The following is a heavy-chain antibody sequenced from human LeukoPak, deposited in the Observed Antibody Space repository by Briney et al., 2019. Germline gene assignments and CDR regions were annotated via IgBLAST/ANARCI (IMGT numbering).Heavy chain of an antibody. Sequence: SVKVSCKASGGTFSSYAISWVRQAPGQGLEWMGGIIPIFGTANYAQKFQGRVTITADESTSTAYTELSSLRSEDTAVYYCARVHYDILTGYQYYFDYWGQGTLVTVSS. CDR3: ARVHYDILTGYQYYFDY. J-gene: IGHJ4*02. D-gene: IGHD3-9*01. CDR1: GGTFSSYA. CDR2: IIPIFGTA. V-gene: IGHV1-69*13.